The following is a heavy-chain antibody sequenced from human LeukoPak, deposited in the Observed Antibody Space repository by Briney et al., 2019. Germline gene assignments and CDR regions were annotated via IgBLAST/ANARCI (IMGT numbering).Heavy chain of an antibody. CDR1: GGSFSSYY. J-gene: IGHJ4*02. D-gene: IGHD2-15*01. CDR3: ARTYCSGGICHFDY. CDR2: IYYSGNT. Sequence: SETLSLTCAVYGGSFSSYYWSWIRQPPGKGLEWIGYIYYSGNTDSNPSLKSRVTISVDTSKNQFSLKLSSVTAADTAVYYCARTYCSGGICHFDYWGQGTLVTVSS. V-gene: IGHV4-59*08.